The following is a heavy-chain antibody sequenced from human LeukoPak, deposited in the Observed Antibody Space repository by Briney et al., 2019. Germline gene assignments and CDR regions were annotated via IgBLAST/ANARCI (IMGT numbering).Heavy chain of an antibody. CDR2: IWYGGSDK. J-gene: IGHJ4*02. CDR1: GFTFSSYG. D-gene: IGHD3-10*01. V-gene: IGHV3-33*01. CDR3: TTAPSGSGTFLDY. Sequence: GGSLRLSCAASGFTFSSYGMHWVRQAPGKGLEWVAVIWYGGSDKYYADSVKGRFTISRDNSKNTLYLQMNSLRAEDTAVYYCTTAPSGSGTFLDYWGQGTLVTVSS.